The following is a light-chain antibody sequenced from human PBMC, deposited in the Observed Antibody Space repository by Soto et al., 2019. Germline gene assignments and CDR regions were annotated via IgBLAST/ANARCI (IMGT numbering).Light chain of an antibody. CDR3: QQYNSYPGT. V-gene: IGKV1-5*01. CDR1: QSISSW. J-gene: IGKJ3*01. CDR2: DAS. Sequence: DIQMTQSPSTLSASVGDRVTITCRASQSISSWLAWYQQKPGKAPKLLIYDASSLESGVPSRFSGGGSGTEFTLTISSLQPDDFATYYCQQYNSYPGTFGPGTKVDIK.